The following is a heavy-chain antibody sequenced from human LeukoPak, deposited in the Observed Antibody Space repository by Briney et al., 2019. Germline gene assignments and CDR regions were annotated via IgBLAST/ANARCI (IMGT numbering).Heavy chain of an antibody. CDR1: GGSISSGSYY. CDR2: IYYSGST. Sequence: PSQTLSLTCTVSGGSISSGSYYWSWIRQPPGKGLEWIGYIYYSGSTNYNPSLKSRVTISVDTSKNRFSLKLNSVTAADTAVYYCARIPVPTVTTIYYYMDVWGKGTTVTVSS. CDR3: ARIPVPTVTTIYYYMDV. V-gene: IGHV4-61*01. J-gene: IGHJ6*03. D-gene: IGHD4-17*01.